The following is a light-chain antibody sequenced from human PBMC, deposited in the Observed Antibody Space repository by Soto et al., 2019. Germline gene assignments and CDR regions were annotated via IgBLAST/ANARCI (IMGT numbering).Light chain of an antibody. V-gene: IGLV2-23*01. Sequence: QSALTQPASVSGSPGQSITISCTGISSDVGSYNLVSWYQQHPGKAPKVMIYEGSKRPSGVSNRFSGSRPGNTASLTISGLQAEDDAHYYCSSYAGSSTHVVFGRGTKVTVL. CDR1: SSDVGSYNL. CDR2: EGS. CDR3: SSYAGSSTHVV. J-gene: IGLJ2*01.